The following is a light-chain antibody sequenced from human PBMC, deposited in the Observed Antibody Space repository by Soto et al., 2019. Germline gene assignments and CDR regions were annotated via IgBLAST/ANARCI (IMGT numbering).Light chain of an antibody. CDR3: QQTYSTPIT. CDR1: QSISGN. J-gene: IGKJ5*01. V-gene: IGKV3-15*01. Sequence: EILMTQSPATLSVSPGGRASLSCRASQSISGNLAWYQQRLGQAPRLIIYGASTRATGVPARFSGSGSGAEFTLTISSLQPEDTATYYCQQTYSTPITFGQGTRLEIK. CDR2: GAS.